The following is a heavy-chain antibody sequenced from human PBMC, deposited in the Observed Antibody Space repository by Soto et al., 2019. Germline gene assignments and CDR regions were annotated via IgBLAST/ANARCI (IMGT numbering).Heavy chain of an antibody. CDR1: GFTFSSYW. CDR3: ARVEAGYNYYYGMDV. V-gene: IGHV3-74*01. D-gene: IGHD3-9*01. Sequence: GGSLRLSCAASGFTFSSYWMHWVRQAPGKGLVWVSRINSDGSSTSYADSVKGRFTISRDNAKNTLYLQLNSLRAEDTAVYYCARVEAGYNYYYGMDVWGQGTTVTVSS. CDR2: INSDGSST. J-gene: IGHJ6*02.